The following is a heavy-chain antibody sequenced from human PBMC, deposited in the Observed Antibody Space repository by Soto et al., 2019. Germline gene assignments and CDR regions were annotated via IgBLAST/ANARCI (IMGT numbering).Heavy chain of an antibody. D-gene: IGHD6-13*01. CDR2: IIPILGIA. CDR1: GGTFSSYT. V-gene: IGHV1-69*02. CDR3: ARVEDSSSWFGY. Sequence: QVQLVQSGAEVKKPGSSVKVSCKASGGTFSSYTISWVRQAPGQGLEWMGRIIPILGIANYAQKFQGRVTITADKSTSTAYMELSSLRSEDTAVYYCARVEDSSSWFGYWGQGTLVTVAS. J-gene: IGHJ4*02.